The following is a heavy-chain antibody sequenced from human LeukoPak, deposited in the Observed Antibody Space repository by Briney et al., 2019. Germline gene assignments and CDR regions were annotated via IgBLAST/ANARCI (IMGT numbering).Heavy chain of an antibody. CDR3: ARATVRKGYDFWSGQIYYFDY. D-gene: IGHD3-3*01. Sequence: PSETLSLTCTVSGGSISSYYWSWIRQPAGKGLEWIGRIYTSGSTNYNPSLKSRVTMSVDTSKNQFSLKLSSVTAADTAVYYCARATVRKGYDFWSGQIYYFDYWGQGTLVTVSS. J-gene: IGHJ4*02. CDR1: GGSISSYY. CDR2: IYTSGST. V-gene: IGHV4-4*07.